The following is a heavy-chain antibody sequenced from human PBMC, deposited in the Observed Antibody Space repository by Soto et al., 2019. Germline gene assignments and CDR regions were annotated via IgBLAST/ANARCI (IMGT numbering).Heavy chain of an antibody. CDR3: ASLLGIAVAGSFAFDI. J-gene: IGHJ3*02. Sequence: GESLKISCKGSGYSFTSYWIGWVRQMPGKGLEWMGIIYPGDSDTRYSPSFQGRVTISADKSISPAYLQWSSLKASDTAMYYCASLLGIAVAGSFAFDIWGQGTMVTVSS. CDR2: IYPGDSDT. D-gene: IGHD6-19*01. CDR1: GYSFTSYW. V-gene: IGHV5-51*01.